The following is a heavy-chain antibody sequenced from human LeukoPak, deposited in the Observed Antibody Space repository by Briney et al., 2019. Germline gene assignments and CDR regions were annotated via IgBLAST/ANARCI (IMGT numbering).Heavy chain of an antibody. J-gene: IGHJ4*02. CDR3: AIFQGAYGDNDNDF. CDR2: IIPMINTP. D-gene: IGHD4-17*01. CDR1: GGTFRTFA. Sequence: ASVKVSCKASGGTFRTFAINWVRQAPGKGLEWMGGIIPMINTPKYAQRFQGRVSITADESTSTGYMEVSSLRSEDTAIYYCAIFQGAYGDNDNDFWGQGTLVTVSS. V-gene: IGHV1-69*13.